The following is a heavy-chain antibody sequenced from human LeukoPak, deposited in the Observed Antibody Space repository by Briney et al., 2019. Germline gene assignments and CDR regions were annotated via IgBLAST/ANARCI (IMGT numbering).Heavy chain of an antibody. V-gene: IGHV1-2*02. J-gene: IGHJ4*02. CDR1: GYTFTDYY. D-gene: IGHD4-23*01. CDR2: INPDSGGT. Sequence: ASVKVSCKASGYTFTDYYMHWVRHAPGQGLELMGWINPDSGGTNYAQNFQGRVTMTRDTSISTAYMELSRLRSDDTAVYYCARPFIETPSLGALDYWGQGTLVTVSS. CDR3: ARPFIETPSLGALDY.